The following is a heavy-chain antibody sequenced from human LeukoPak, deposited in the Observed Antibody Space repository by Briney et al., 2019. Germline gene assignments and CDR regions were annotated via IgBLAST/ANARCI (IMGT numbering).Heavy chain of an antibody. CDR2: IYYSGST. CDR3: VRDPRFSPLDY. V-gene: IGHV4-39*02. J-gene: IGHJ4*02. Sequence: SETLSLTCTVSGGSISSSSYYWGWIRQPPGKGLEWIGSIYYSGSTYYNPSLKSRVTISVDTSKNQFSLKLSAVTAADTAMYYCVRDPRFSPLDYWGQGTLVTVSS. CDR1: GGSISSSSYY.